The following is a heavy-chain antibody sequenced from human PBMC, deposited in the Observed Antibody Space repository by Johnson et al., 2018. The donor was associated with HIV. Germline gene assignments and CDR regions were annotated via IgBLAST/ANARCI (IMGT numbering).Heavy chain of an antibody. D-gene: IGHD5-24*01. CDR1: GFTFSSYA. CDR2: ISYDGSNK. CDR3: ARACRDGYTCDAFDI. Sequence: QVQLVESGGVLVQPGRSLRLSCAASGFTFSSYAMHWVRQAPGKGLEWVAVISYDGSNKYYADSVKGRFIISRDNSKNTLYLQMNSLRAEDTAVYYCARACRDGYTCDAFDIWGQGTMVTVSS. J-gene: IGHJ3*02. V-gene: IGHV3-30*14.